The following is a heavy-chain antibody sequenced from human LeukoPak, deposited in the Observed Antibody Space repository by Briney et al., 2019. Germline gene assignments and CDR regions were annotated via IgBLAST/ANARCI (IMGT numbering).Heavy chain of an antibody. CDR3: VRHVARAFDI. CDR2: INHSGST. CDR1: GGSSTNYY. Sequence: NPSETLSLTCAVYGGSSTNYYWSWIRQPPGKGLEWIGEINHSGSTKYNPSLKSRVTISIDTSKNQLSLKLSSVTAADTAVYSCVRHVARAFDIWGQGTKVTVSS. J-gene: IGHJ3*02. V-gene: IGHV4-34*01.